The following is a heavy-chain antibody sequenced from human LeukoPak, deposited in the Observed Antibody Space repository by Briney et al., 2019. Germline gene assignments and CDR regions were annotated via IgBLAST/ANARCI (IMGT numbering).Heavy chain of an antibody. CDR1: GGSVSTYY. D-gene: IGHD3-10*01. Sequence: SETLSLTCTVSGGSVSTYYWSWIRQPAGKGLEWIGRIYTNGNTNYNPSLKSRVTMSVDTSKNQFSLNLSSVTAADTAVYYCGRDGGYGSGSYLWGQGTLVTVSS. CDR2: IYTNGNT. CDR3: GRDGGYGSGSYL. V-gene: IGHV4-4*07. J-gene: IGHJ4*02.